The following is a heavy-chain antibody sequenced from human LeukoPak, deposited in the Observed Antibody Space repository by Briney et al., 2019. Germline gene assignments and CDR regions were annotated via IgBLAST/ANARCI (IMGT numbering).Heavy chain of an antibody. J-gene: IGHJ4*02. CDR2: ISGSGGST. D-gene: IGHD1-26*01. CDR3: AKSVPSGTYSYFDY. V-gene: IGHV3-23*01. Sequence: GGSLRLSCAASRFTFSSYAMSWVRQAPGKGPEWVSGISGSGGSTYYADSAKGRFTISRDNSKNTLYLQMNSLRAEDTAVYYCAKSVPSGTYSYFDYWGQGTLVTVSS. CDR1: RFTFSSYA.